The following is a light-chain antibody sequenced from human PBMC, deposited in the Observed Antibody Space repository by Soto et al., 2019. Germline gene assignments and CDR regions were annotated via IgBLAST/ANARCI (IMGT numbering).Light chain of an antibody. V-gene: IGLV4-69*01. J-gene: IGLJ3*02. CDR2: LKSDGSH. Sequence: QLVLTQSPSASASLGASVKLTCTLSSGHSSYAIAWHQQQPGKGPRYLMKLKSDGSHSRGDGIPDRFSGSSSGAERYLTISSLQSEDEADYYCQTWGTGIRGVFGGGTKLTVL. CDR1: SGHSSYA. CDR3: QTWGTGIRGV.